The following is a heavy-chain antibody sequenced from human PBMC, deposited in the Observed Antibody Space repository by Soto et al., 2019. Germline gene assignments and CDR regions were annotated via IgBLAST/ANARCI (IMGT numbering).Heavy chain of an antibody. CDR2: ISGSGGST. J-gene: IGHJ5*01. Sequence: PEGSLRLSCAASGSTFSSYAMSWVRQAPGKGLEWVSAISGSGGSTYYADSVKGRFTISRDNSKNTLYLQMNSLRAEDTAVYYCAKDFVGALNWFDPWGQGTLVTVSS. CDR3: AKDFVGALNWFDP. CDR1: GSTFSSYA. D-gene: IGHD1-26*01. V-gene: IGHV3-23*01.